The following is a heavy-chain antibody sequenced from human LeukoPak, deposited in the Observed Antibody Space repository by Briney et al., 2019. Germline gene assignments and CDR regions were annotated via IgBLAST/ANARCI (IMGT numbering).Heavy chain of an antibody. V-gene: IGHV4-39*01. D-gene: IGHD3-22*01. CDR3: ARQPFGQTYYYDSSGYYHDANY. CDR2: IYYSGST. Sequence: SETLSLTCTVSGGSISSSSYYWGWIRQPPGKGLEWIGSIYYSGSTYYNPSLKSRVTISVDTSKNQFSLKLSSVTAADTAVYYCARQPFGQTYYYDSSGYYHDANYWGQGTLVTVSS. J-gene: IGHJ4*02. CDR1: GGSISSSSYY.